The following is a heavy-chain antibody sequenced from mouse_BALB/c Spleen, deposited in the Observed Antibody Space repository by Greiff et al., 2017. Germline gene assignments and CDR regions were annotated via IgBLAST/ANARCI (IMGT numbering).Heavy chain of an antibody. CDR3: TISYYDYDEDYAMDY. J-gene: IGHJ4*01. CDR1: GYSFTSYW. Sequence: VQLQQSGTVLARPGASVKMSCKASGYSFTSYWMHWVKQRPGQGLEWIGAIYPGNSDTSYNQKFKGKAKLTAVTSASTAYMELSSLTNEDSAVYYCTISYYDYDEDYAMDYWGQGTSVTVSS. CDR2: IYPGNSDT. D-gene: IGHD2-4*01. V-gene: IGHV1-5*01.